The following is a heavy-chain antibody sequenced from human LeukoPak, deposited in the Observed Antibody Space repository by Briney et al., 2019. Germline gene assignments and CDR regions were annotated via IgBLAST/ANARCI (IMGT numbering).Heavy chain of an antibody. CDR3: ARGQGSSSNWFDP. J-gene: IGHJ5*02. CDR2: INHSGST. Sequence: PSETLSLTCAVYGGSISGYYWTWIRQPPGKRLEWIGEINHSGSTNYNPSLKSRVTISVDTTKNQFSLKLSSVTAADTAVYYCARGQGSSSNWFDPWGQGTLVTVSS. V-gene: IGHV4-34*01. D-gene: IGHD6-13*01. CDR1: GGSISGYY.